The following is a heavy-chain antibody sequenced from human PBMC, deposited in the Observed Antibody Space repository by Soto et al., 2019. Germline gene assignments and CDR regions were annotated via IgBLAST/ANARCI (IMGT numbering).Heavy chain of an antibody. CDR2: ISGSGGST. J-gene: IGHJ4*02. CDR3: AKDAWWRGSSGYDHRGYFDY. D-gene: IGHD5-12*01. V-gene: IGHV3-23*01. Sequence: GGSLRLSCAASGFTFSSDAMSWVRQAPGKGLEWVSAISGSGGSTYYADSVKGRFTISRDNSKNTLYLQMNSLRAEDTAVYYCAKDAWWRGSSGYDHRGYFDYWGQGTLVSVSS. CDR1: GFTFSSDA.